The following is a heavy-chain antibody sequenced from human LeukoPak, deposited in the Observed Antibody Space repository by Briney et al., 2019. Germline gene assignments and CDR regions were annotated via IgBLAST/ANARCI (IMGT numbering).Heavy chain of an antibody. CDR1: GGSFSGYY. Sequence: SETLSRTCAVYGGSFSGYYWSWIRQPPGKGLEWIGEINHSGSTNYNPSLKSRVTISVDTSKNQFSLNLRSVTTADTAVYYCARGTVGAIGTHFDYWGQGTLVTVSS. J-gene: IGHJ4*02. CDR2: INHSGST. D-gene: IGHD1-26*01. CDR3: ARGTVGAIGTHFDY. V-gene: IGHV4-34*01.